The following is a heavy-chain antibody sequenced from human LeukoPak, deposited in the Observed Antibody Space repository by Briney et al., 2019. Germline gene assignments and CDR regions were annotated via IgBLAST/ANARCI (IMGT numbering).Heavy chain of an antibody. D-gene: IGHD2-15*01. J-gene: IGHJ4*02. CDR2: IYHSGST. Sequence: SGTLSLTCAVSGGSISSSNWWSWVRQPPGKGLEWIGEIYHSGSTNYNPSLKSRVTISVDKSKNQFSLKLSSVTAADTAVYYCASAGDRLLRRIFDDSGQGTLVTASS. CDR1: GGSISSSNW. CDR3: ASAGDRLLRRIFDD. V-gene: IGHV4-4*02.